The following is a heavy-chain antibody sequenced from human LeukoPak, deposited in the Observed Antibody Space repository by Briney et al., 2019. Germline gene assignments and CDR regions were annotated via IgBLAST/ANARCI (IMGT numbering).Heavy chain of an antibody. J-gene: IGHJ4*02. Sequence: ASVKVTCKASGGTFSSYAISWVRQAPGQGLEWMGGIIPIFGTANYAQKFQGRVTITADESTSTAYMELSSLRSEDTAVYYCASRITAPRFGVVITLLPPDYWGQGTLVTVSS. CDR3: ASRITAPRFGVVITLLPPDY. D-gene: IGHD3-3*01. CDR1: GGTFSSYA. V-gene: IGHV1-69*13. CDR2: IIPIFGTA.